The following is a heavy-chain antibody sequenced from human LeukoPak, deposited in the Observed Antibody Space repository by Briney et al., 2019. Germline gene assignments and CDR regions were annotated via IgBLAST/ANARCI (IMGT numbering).Heavy chain of an antibody. Sequence: ASVKVSCKASGCIFTGYYMHWVRQAPGQRLEWMGWINAGNGNTKYSQEFQGRVTITRDTSASTAYMELSSLRSEDMAVYYCARAGIEMATIGDYWGQGTLVTVSS. V-gene: IGHV1-3*03. CDR3: ARAGIEMATIGDY. J-gene: IGHJ4*02. CDR2: INAGNGNT. D-gene: IGHD5-24*01. CDR1: GCIFTGYY.